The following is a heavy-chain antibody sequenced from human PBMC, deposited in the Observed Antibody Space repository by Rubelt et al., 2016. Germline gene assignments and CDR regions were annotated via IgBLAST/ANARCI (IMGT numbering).Heavy chain of an antibody. CDR2: ISESGGGT. Sequence: GLEWVSTISESGGGTYYADSVKGRFTISRDNAKSSLFLQMSSLRAEDTAVYYCVREGGSSGRAGYFDYWGQGTQVTVSS. J-gene: IGHJ4*02. CDR3: VREGGSSGRAGYFDY. D-gene: IGHD3-16*01. V-gene: IGHV3-21*01.